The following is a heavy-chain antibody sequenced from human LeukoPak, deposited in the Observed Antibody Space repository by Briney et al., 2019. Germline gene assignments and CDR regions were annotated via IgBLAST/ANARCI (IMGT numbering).Heavy chain of an antibody. CDR3: ARDPYNYDRSGYKLDSYFDY. CDR2: IEQDGSEK. D-gene: IGHD3-22*01. Sequence: GGSLRLSCTVSGFTFSNYWMSWVRQTPGKGLEGVANIEQDGSEKWYVDSVKGRFTISRDNAKNSLYLQMNSLRAEDTAVYYCARDPYNYDRSGYKLDSYFDYWGQGTLVTVSS. CDR1: GFTFSNYW. V-gene: IGHV3-7*01. J-gene: IGHJ4*02.